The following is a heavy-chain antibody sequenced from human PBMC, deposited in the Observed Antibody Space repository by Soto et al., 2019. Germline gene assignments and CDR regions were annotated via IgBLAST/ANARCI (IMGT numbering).Heavy chain of an antibody. CDR3: ARVLLPGAAPWQEYFQF. V-gene: IGHV3-30-3*01. CDR2: ISFDGNDQ. D-gene: IGHD6-13*01. CDR1: GVTFSNYA. J-gene: IGHJ1*01. Sequence: QVFLVESGGGVVQPGRSLRLSCAASGVTFSNYAMHWVRQAPGKGLDWVAAISFDGNDQYYADSVKGRFTISRDNSRNTFFLHMNSLRGDDTGVYYCARVLLPGAAPWQEYFQFRGKGTLVTVSS.